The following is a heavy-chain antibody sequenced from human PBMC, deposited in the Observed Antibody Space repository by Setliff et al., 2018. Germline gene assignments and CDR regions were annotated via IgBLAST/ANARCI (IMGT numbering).Heavy chain of an antibody. Sequence: SVKVSCKASGGTFSSYAISWVRQAPGQGLEWMGRIIPIFGTANCAQKFQGRVTITADKSTSTAYMELSSLRSEDTAVYYCARDPWQWLTTFTSAEYLQHWGQGTLVTVSS. CDR1: GGTFSSYA. J-gene: IGHJ1*01. CDR2: IIPIFGTA. CDR3: ARDPWQWLTTFTSAEYLQH. D-gene: IGHD6-19*01. V-gene: IGHV1-69*06.